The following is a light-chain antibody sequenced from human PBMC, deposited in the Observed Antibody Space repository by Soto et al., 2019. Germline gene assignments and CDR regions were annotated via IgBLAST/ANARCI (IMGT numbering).Light chain of an antibody. Sequence: IQLTQSPSSLSASVGDRVTITCRASQGIRKYLAWYPQKPGKVPKVXIYGASTLESGVPSRFSGSGAGTDCTLTISSLQPEDVETDYCQKYNSATRTFGQGTKVDIK. CDR2: GAS. J-gene: IGKJ1*01. CDR3: QKYNSATRT. CDR1: QGIRKY. V-gene: IGKV1-27*01.